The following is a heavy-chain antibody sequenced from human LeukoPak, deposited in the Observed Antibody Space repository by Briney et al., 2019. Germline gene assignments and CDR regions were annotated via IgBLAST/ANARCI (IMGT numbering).Heavy chain of an antibody. D-gene: IGHD1-26*01. Sequence: GGSLRLSCAASGFTFSDHYMSWIRQAPGKGLEWVSYISGSSSYTTYADSVKGRFTISRDNAKNSLYLQMNSLRAEDTAVYYCARVSDGSYYYYWGQGTLVTVSS. V-gene: IGHV3-11*06. CDR2: ISGSSSYT. CDR3: ARVSDGSYYYY. CDR1: GFTFSDHY. J-gene: IGHJ4*02.